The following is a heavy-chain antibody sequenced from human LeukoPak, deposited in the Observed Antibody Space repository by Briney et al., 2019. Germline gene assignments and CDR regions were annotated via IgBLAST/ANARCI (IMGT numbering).Heavy chain of an antibody. CDR3: ARDLYCGGDCYSWFDY. D-gene: IGHD2-21*02. J-gene: IGHJ4*02. Sequence: VASVKVSCKASVGTFSSYAISWVRQAPGQGLEWMGRIIPIFGTANYAQKFQGRVTITTDESTSTAYMELSRLRSEDTAVYYCARDLYCGGDCYSWFDYWGQGTLVTVSS. CDR1: VGTFSSYA. V-gene: IGHV1-69*05. CDR2: IIPIFGTA.